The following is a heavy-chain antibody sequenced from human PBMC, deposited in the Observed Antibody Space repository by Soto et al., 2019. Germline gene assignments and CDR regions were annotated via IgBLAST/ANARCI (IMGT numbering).Heavy chain of an antibody. Sequence: GGSLRLSCAASGFDFSTYWMGWVRQAPGKGPEWVANIKEDGSEKHYVDSLKGRFTISRDNAENSVYLELNSLRAEDTALYYCARTKGAVAFDMWGQGTMVTVSS. V-gene: IGHV3-7*01. CDR2: IKEDGSEK. D-gene: IGHD3-16*01. J-gene: IGHJ3*02. CDR3: ARTKGAVAFDM. CDR1: GFDFSTYW.